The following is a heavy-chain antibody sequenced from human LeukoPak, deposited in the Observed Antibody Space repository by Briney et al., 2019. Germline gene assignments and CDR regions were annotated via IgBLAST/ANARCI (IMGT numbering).Heavy chain of an antibody. CDR1: GYTFTGYY. V-gene: IGHV1-2*02. CDR2: INPNSGGT. CDR3: AREVAGGSYYFDY. J-gene: IGHJ4*02. D-gene: IGHD1-26*01. Sequence: GASVKVSCKASGYTFTGYYMHWVRQAPGQGLEWMGWINPNSGGTNYAQKFQGRVTMTRGTSISTAYMELSRLRSDDTAVYYCAREVAGGSYYFDYWGQGTLVTVSS.